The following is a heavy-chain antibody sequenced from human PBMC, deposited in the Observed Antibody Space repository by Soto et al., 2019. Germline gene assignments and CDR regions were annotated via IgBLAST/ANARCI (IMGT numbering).Heavy chain of an antibody. D-gene: IGHD6-13*01. CDR3: ARRGPGTYFDY. J-gene: IGHJ4*02. V-gene: IGHV3-23*01. Sequence: PGGSLRLSCAASGFTFSSYAMRWVRQAPGKGLDWVSAVSVSVGSTYYADSVKGRFTISRDNSKNTLFLQMNSLIAEDTAVYYCARRGPGTYFDYWGQGTLVTVSS. CDR2: VSVSVGST. CDR1: GFTFSSYA.